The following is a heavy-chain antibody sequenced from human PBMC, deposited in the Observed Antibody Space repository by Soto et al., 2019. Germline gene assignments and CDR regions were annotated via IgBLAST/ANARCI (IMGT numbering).Heavy chain of an antibody. CDR3: ARSYYCGSGSYYFDY. Sequence: QVQLQESGPGLVKPSETLSLTCTVSGGSTSSYYWSWIRQPPGKGLEWIGYIYYSGSTNYNPSLKSPVTISVDTSKNQFSLKLSSVTAADTAVYYCARSYYCGSGSYYFDYWGQGTLVTVSS. CDR2: IYYSGST. D-gene: IGHD3-10*01. CDR1: GGSTSSYY. V-gene: IGHV4-59*01. J-gene: IGHJ4*02.